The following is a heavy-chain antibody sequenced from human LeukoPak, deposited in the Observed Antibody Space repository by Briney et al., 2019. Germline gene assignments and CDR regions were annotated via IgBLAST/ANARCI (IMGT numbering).Heavy chain of an antibody. CDR1: GGSISSYY. Sequence: SETLSLTCTVSGGSISSYYWSWIRQPPGKGLEWIGYIYSSGSTNYNPSLKSRVTISVDTSKNQFSLKLSSVTAADTAVYYCARGYSSGPYYFDYWGQGTLVTVSS. CDR3: ARGYSSGPYYFDY. V-gene: IGHV4-59*08. CDR2: IYSSGST. J-gene: IGHJ4*02. D-gene: IGHD6-19*01.